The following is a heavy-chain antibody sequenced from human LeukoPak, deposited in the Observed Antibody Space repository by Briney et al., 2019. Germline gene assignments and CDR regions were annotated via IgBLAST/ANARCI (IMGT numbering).Heavy chain of an antibody. Sequence: ASVKVSCKASGYTFTGYYMHWLRQAPGQGLEWMGWINPNSGGTNYAQKFQGRVTMTRDTSISTAYMDLSRLRSDDTAVYYCARGSIVGATFDYFDYWGQGTLVTVSS. V-gene: IGHV1-2*02. CDR3: ARGSIVGATFDYFDY. D-gene: IGHD1-26*01. CDR2: INPNSGGT. J-gene: IGHJ4*02. CDR1: GYTFTGYY.